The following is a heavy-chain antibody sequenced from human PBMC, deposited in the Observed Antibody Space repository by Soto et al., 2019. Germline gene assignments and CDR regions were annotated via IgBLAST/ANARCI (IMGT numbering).Heavy chain of an antibody. Sequence: SETLSLTCTVSGGSISSYYWSWIRQPPGKGLEWIGYIYYSGSTNYNPSLKSRVTISVDTSKNQFSLKLSSVTAADTAVYYCARSEGYYDSSCYYQEWLYYFDYWGQGTRVTVSS. J-gene: IGHJ4*02. CDR2: IYYSGST. V-gene: IGHV4-59*01. D-gene: IGHD3-22*01. CDR1: GGSISSYY. CDR3: ARSEGYYDSSCYYQEWLYYFDY.